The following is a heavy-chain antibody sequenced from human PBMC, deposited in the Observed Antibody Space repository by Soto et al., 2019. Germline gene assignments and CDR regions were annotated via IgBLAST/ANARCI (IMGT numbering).Heavy chain of an antibody. CDR2: INSDGSST. J-gene: IGHJ4*02. CDR1: GFTFSSYW. D-gene: IGHD6-19*01. Sequence: PGGSLRLSCAASGFTFSSYWMHWVPQAPGKGLVWVSRINSDGSSTSYADSVKGRFTISRDNAKNTLYLQMNSLRAEDTAVYYCPRDPGEAGWLVFAYWGQGTLVTVSS. V-gene: IGHV3-74*01. CDR3: PRDPGEAGWLVFAY.